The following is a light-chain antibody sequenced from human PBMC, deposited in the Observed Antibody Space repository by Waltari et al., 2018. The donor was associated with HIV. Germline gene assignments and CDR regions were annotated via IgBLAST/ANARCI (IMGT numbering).Light chain of an antibody. V-gene: IGLV2-8*01. Sequence: QSALTQPPSASGSPGQSVTISCTGTSRDVGGYNYVSWYQQHPGKAPKLLIAEVSKRPSGGPDRFSGSKSGNPASPAVSGLQAEDEADYYCSSYAGSINVLFGGGTKLAVL. J-gene: IGLJ2*01. CDR3: SSYAGSINVL. CDR2: EVS. CDR1: SRDVGGYNY.